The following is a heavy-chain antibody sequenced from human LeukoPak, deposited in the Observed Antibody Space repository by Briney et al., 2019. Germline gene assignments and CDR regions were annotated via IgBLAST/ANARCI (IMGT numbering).Heavy chain of an antibody. D-gene: IGHD2-2*01. Sequence: SQTLSLTCTVSGGSISSGSYYWSWIRQPAGTGLEWIGRIYTSGSTNYNPSLKSRVTISVDTSKNQFSLKLSSVTAADTAVYYCARGTSPRYCSSTCCSYFDYWGQGTLVTVSS. J-gene: IGHJ4*02. CDR1: GGSISSGSYY. V-gene: IGHV4-61*02. CDR2: IYTSGST. CDR3: ARGTSPRYCSSTCCSYFDY.